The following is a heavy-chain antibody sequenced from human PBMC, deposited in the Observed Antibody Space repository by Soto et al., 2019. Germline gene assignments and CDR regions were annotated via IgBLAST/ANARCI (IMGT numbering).Heavy chain of an antibody. CDR3: ANNALEWLLDYYYMDV. CDR1: GFTFSSYA. CDR2: ISGSGGST. D-gene: IGHD3-3*01. J-gene: IGHJ6*03. Sequence: GGSLRLSCAASGFTFSSYAMSWVRQAPGKGLEGVSAISGSGGSTYYADSVKGRFTISRDNSKNTLYLQMNSLRAEDTAVYYCANNALEWLLDYYYMDVWGKGTTVTVSS. V-gene: IGHV3-23*01.